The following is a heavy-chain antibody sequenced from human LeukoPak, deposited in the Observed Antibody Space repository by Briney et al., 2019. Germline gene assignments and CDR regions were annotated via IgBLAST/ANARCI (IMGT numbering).Heavy chain of an antibody. CDR1: GGTFSSYA. CDR2: IIPILGIA. CDR3: AGSITIAAAAPLRY. V-gene: IGHV1-69*04. J-gene: IGHJ4*02. Sequence: GASVKVSCKASGGTFSSYAISWVRQAPGQGLEWMGRIIPILGIANYAQKFQGRVTITADKSTSTAYMELSSLRSEDTAVYYCAGSITIAAAAPLRYWGQGTLVTVSS. D-gene: IGHD6-13*01.